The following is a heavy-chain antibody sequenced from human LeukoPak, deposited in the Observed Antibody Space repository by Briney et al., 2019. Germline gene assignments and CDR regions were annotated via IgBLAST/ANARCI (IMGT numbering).Heavy chain of an antibody. Sequence: GGSLRLSCAASGFTFSSYWMSWVRQAPGKGLEWVANIKQDGSEKYYVDSVKGRFTISRDNAKNSLYLQMNSLRAEDTAVYYCASLAYSSSWPMYYYYYYMDVWGKGTTVTVSS. J-gene: IGHJ6*03. CDR3: ASLAYSSSWPMYYYYYYMDV. D-gene: IGHD6-13*01. CDR1: GFTFSSYW. V-gene: IGHV3-7*01. CDR2: IKQDGSEK.